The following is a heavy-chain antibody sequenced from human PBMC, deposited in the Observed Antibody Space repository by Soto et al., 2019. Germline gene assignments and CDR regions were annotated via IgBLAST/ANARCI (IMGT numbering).Heavy chain of an antibody. CDR2: IYFAGNI. Sequence: SETLSLTCSVSAGSISSSDNYWGWIRQPPGKGLEWIGTIYFAGNIYYNPCLKSRVTLSIDTSKNQFSLSLGFATAADTAVCYCATHQYNYGFFDRFDPWGQGTMVTVSS. V-gene: IGHV4-39*01. D-gene: IGHD5-18*01. J-gene: IGHJ5*02. CDR3: ATHQYNYGFFDRFDP. CDR1: AGSISSSDNY.